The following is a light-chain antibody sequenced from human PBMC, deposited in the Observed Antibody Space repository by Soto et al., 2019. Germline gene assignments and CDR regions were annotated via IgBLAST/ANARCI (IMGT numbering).Light chain of an antibody. Sequence: ETVLTQSPATLSLTPWERVTLSCRASQSITTFLDWHQQKPGQVPRLLIYDASNRATGIPARFSGSGSGTDFTLTISSLEPEDSAIYYCQQRNSWPLTFGGGTKVEI. J-gene: IGKJ4*01. CDR2: DAS. CDR1: QSITTF. CDR3: QQRNSWPLT. V-gene: IGKV3-11*01.